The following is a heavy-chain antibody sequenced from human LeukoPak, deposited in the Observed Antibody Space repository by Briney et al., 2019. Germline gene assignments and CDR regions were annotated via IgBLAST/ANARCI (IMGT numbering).Heavy chain of an antibody. CDR1: GYTFTSYD. V-gene: IGHV1-8*01. D-gene: IGHD3-22*01. CDR2: MNPNNGNT. J-gene: IGHJ6*03. CDR3: ASRAPYDSSGYYYYYYMDV. Sequence: ASVKVSCRASGYTFTSYDINWVRQATGQGLEWMGWMNPNNGNTGYAQKFQGRVTMTRNTSISTAYMELSSLRSEDTAVYYCASRAPYDSSGYYYYYYMDVWGKGTTVTVSS.